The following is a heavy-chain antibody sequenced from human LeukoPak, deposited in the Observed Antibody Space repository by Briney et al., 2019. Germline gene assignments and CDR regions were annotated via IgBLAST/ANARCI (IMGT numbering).Heavy chain of an antibody. D-gene: IGHD3-22*01. V-gene: IGHV3-30-3*01. CDR2: ISYDGSNK. CDR1: GFSFSSYA. CDR3: ARESTMIVVVKDAFDI. Sequence: GGSLRLSCAASGFSFSSYAMHWARQAPGKGLEWVAVISYDGSNKYYADSVKGRFTISRDNSKNTLYLQMNSLRAEDTAVYYCARESTMIVVVKDAFDIWGQGTMVTVSS. J-gene: IGHJ3*02.